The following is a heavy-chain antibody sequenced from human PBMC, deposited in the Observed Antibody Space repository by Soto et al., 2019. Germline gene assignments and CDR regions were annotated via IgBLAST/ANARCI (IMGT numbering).Heavy chain of an antibody. D-gene: IGHD6-13*01. CDR3: ARDLRHSQSVGTSRGLDV. Sequence: QVQLQESGPGLVKPSQTLSLTCTVSGGSISSGGYYWSWIRQHPGKGLERIGYIYYSGSTYYNPSLKSRVTRSVDTSKNQFSLKLSSVTAADTAVYYCARDLRHSQSVGTSRGLDVWGQGTTVTVSS. CDR2: IYYSGST. J-gene: IGHJ6*02. CDR1: GGSISSGGYY. V-gene: IGHV4-31*03.